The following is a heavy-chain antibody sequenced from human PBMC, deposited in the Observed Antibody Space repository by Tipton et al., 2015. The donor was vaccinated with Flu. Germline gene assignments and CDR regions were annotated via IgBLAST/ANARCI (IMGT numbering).Heavy chain of an antibody. CDR1: GFTVSSNY. J-gene: IGHJ5*02. CDR2: IYSDGST. V-gene: IGHV3-53*01. Sequence: SLRLSCAASGFTVSSNYMSWVRQAPGKGLEWVSVIYSDGSTYYIDSEKGRFTIARDNSKNMLSLEMNCLRAEDTAVYYCARGQGANPWGQGTLVTVSS. CDR3: ARGQGANP.